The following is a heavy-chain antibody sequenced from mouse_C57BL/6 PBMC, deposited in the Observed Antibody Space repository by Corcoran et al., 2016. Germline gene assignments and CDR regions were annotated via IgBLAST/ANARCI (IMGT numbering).Heavy chain of an antibody. J-gene: IGHJ4*01. CDR1: GYTFTDYY. CDR2: INPNNGGT. V-gene: IGHV1-26*01. D-gene: IGHD1-1*01. CDR3: ARSPDYYYGSPVAMDY. Sequence: EVQLQQSGPELVKPGASVKISCKASGYTFTDYYMNWVKQSHGKSLEWIGDINPNNGGTSYNQKFKGKATLTVDKSSSTAYMELRSLTSEDSAVYYCARSPDYYYGSPVAMDYWGQGTSVTVSS.